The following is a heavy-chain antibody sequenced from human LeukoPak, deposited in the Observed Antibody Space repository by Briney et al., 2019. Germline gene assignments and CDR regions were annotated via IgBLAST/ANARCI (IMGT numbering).Heavy chain of an antibody. J-gene: IGHJ6*03. Sequence: RGSLRLSCAASGFTLSSYSMNWVRRAPGKRLVGVSSICSSGSYIYNADSVKGRFTLSRDNTKNSLYLQMNSLRAEDTAVYYCAREQSGRHYYYYMDVWGKGTTVTVS. CDR1: GFTLSSYS. CDR3: AREQSGRHYYYYMDV. V-gene: IGHV3-21*01. CDR2: ICSSGSYI. D-gene: IGHD1-26*01.